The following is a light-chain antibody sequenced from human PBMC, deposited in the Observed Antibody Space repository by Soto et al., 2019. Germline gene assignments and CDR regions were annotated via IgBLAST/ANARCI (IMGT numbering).Light chain of an antibody. V-gene: IGKV3-20*01. Sequence: EIVLTQSPGTLSLSPGERATLSCRASQSVSSSYLAWYQQKPGQAPRLLIYGASSRATGIPDRLSGSGSGTDFTLTISRLEPEDFAVYYCQQYGSSRTFGQGTKVDIE. CDR1: QSVSSSY. CDR2: GAS. CDR3: QQYGSSRT. J-gene: IGKJ1*01.